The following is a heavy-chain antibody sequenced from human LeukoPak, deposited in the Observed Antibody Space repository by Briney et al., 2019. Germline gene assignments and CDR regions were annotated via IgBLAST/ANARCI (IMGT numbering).Heavy chain of an antibody. V-gene: IGHV4-4*07. CDR3: ARENIVLMVYANYGMDV. CDR2: IYTSGST. D-gene: IGHD2-8*01. J-gene: IGHJ6*02. Sequence: TSETLSLTCTVSGGSISSYYWSWIRQPAGKGLEWIGRIYTSGSTNYNPSLKSRVTMSVDTSKNQFSLKLSSVTAADTAVYYCARENIVLMVYANYGMDVWGQGTTVTVSS. CDR1: GGSISSYY.